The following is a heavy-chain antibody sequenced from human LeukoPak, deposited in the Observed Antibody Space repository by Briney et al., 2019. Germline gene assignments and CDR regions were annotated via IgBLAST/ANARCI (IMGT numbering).Heavy chain of an antibody. CDR3: ARGGAARSAGH. V-gene: IGHV3-53*01. D-gene: IGHD6-6*01. Sequence: GGSLRLSCAASGFTVSSNYVSWVRQAPGKGLEWVSVIYSGGDTYYADSVKGRFTLSRDESKNLLYLQMNSLRAEDTAVYYCARGGAARSAGHWGQGTLVTVSS. CDR2: IYSGGDT. J-gene: IGHJ4*02. CDR1: GFTVSSNY.